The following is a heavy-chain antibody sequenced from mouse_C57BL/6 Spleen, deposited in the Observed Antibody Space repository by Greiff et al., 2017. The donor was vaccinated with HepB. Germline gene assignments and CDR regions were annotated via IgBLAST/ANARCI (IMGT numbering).Heavy chain of an antibody. J-gene: IGHJ1*03. CDR1: GFTFSSYG. D-gene: IGHD2-3*01. CDR3: ASQFDGPDEGYFDV. CDR2: ISSGGSYT. Sequence: EVQGVESGGDLVKPGGSLKLSCAASGFTFSSYGMSWVRQTPDKRLEWVATISSGGSYTYYPDSVKGRFTISRDNAKNTLYLQMNSLNTEDTAMYYCASQFDGPDEGYFDVWGTGTTVTVSS. V-gene: IGHV5-6*01.